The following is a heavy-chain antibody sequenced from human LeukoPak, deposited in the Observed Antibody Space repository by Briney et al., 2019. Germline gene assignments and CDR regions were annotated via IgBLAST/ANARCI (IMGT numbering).Heavy chain of an antibody. CDR2: ISSSGST. V-gene: IGHV4-61*02. CDR3: ARDRIYGSGSDHFDY. J-gene: IGHJ4*02. CDR1: GDSISSGDYY. Sequence: SETLSLTCTVSGDSISSGDYYWSWIRQPAGKGLEWIGRISSSGSTNYNPSLKSRVTISVDTSKNQFSLKLSSVTAADTAVYYCARDRIYGSGSDHFDYWGQGTLVTVSS. D-gene: IGHD3-10*01.